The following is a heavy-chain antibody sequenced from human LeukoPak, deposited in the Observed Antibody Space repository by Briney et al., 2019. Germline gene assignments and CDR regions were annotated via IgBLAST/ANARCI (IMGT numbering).Heavy chain of an antibody. J-gene: IGHJ4*02. CDR3: ARLRIYYDSSRLLRGFDY. CDR1: GYTFTTYD. V-gene: IGHV1-2*02. D-gene: IGHD3-22*01. Sequence: ASVKVSCKASGYTFTTYDMHWVRQAPGQGLEWMGWINPNSGGTNYAQKFQGRVTMTTDTSISTAYMELSRLRSDDTAVYYCARLRIYYDSSRLLRGFDYWGQGTLVTVSS. CDR2: INPNSGGT.